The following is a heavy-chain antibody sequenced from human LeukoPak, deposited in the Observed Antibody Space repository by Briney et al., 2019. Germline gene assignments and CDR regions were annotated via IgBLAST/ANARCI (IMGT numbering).Heavy chain of an antibody. V-gene: IGHV1-69*06. CDR3: TRDFEGVTMVGYYMDV. Sequence: SVKVSCKASGGTFSSYAISWVRQAPGQGLEWMGGIIPIFGTANYAQKFQGRVTITADKSTSTAYMELSSLRSEDTAVYYCTRDFEGVTMVGYYMDVWGKGTTVTISS. J-gene: IGHJ6*03. CDR2: IIPIFGTA. D-gene: IGHD3-16*01. CDR1: GGTFSSYA.